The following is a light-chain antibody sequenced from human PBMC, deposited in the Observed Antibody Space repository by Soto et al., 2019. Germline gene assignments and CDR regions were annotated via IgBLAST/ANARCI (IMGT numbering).Light chain of an antibody. CDR1: STDFASYNR. CDR2: EVS. V-gene: IGLV2-18*01. J-gene: IGLJ1*01. Sequence: QSALTQPPSVSGSPGQSVTISCTGTSTDFASYNRVSWYQQPPGTAPKLMIYEVSKRPSGVPDRFSGSKSGNTASLTISGLQAADEADYYCSLYTSENAYVFGTGTRSPS. CDR3: SLYTSENAYV.